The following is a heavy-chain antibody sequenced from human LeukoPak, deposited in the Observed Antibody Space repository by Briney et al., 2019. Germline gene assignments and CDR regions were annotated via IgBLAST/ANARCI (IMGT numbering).Heavy chain of an antibody. CDR1: GYTFTIYY. J-gene: IGHJ4*02. CDR2: INPSGGAT. V-gene: IGHV1-46*01. CDR3: GRGRTLFDY. Sequence: ASVKVSCKASGYTFTIYYMHWVRQAPGQGLEWMGIINPSGGATTYAQQFQDRVTMTRDTSTSTVYMELSSLRSEDTAVYYCGRGRTLFDYWGQGTLVTVSS.